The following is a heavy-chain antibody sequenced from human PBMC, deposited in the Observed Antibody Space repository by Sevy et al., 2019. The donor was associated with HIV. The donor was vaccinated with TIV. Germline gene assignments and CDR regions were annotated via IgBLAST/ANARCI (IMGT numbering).Heavy chain of an antibody. CDR3: AKGGQWLVRDWFDP. CDR1: GFTFSSYG. V-gene: IGHV3-30*18. Sequence: GESLKISCAASGFTFSSYGMHWVRQAPGKGLDWVTVISYDRSNKYYADSVKGRFTISRDNSKNTLYLQMNSLRVEDTAVYYCAKGGQWLVRDWFDPWGQGTLVTVSS. J-gene: IGHJ5*02. D-gene: IGHD6-19*01. CDR2: ISYDRSNK.